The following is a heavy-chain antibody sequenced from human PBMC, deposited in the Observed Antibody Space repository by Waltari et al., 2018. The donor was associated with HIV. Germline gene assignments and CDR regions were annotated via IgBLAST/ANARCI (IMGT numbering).Heavy chain of an antibody. D-gene: IGHD3-3*01. Sequence: QVQLVQSGAEVKKPGASVKVSCKASGYTFTGYYIPSVPQAPGQGLEWMGWINPNSGGTNYAQKFQGWVTMTRDTSISTAYMELSRLRSDDTAVYYCARGGVILDFWSHHNDYWGQGTLVTVSS. CDR1: GYTFTGYY. V-gene: IGHV1-2*04. CDR3: ARGGVILDFWSHHNDY. J-gene: IGHJ4*02. CDR2: INPNSGGT.